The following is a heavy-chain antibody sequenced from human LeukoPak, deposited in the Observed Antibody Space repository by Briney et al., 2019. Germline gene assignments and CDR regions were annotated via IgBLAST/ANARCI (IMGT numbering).Heavy chain of an antibody. CDR3: ARDPPSQRGYYYYGMDV. V-gene: IGHV3-7*03. J-gene: IGHJ6*02. CDR2: IKQDESEK. CDR1: GFTFRNYW. Sequence: GGSLRLSCAASGFTFRNYWMSWVRQAPGKGLEWVANIKQDESEKYYVASVKGRFTVSRDNAKNSLYLQMNSLRAEDTAVYYCARDPPSQRGYYYYGMDVWGQGTTVTVSS.